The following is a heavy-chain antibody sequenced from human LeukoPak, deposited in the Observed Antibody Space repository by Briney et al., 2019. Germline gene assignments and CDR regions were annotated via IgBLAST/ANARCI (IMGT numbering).Heavy chain of an antibody. Sequence: ASVKVSCKASGYTFTSYGISWVRQAPGQGLEWMGWISAYNGNTNYAQKLQGRVTMTTDTSTSTAYMELRSLRSDDTAVYYRARHGQWLVPYYFDYWGQGTLVTVSS. CDR1: GYTFTSYG. V-gene: IGHV1-18*01. CDR3: ARHGQWLVPYYFDY. J-gene: IGHJ4*02. D-gene: IGHD6-19*01. CDR2: ISAYNGNT.